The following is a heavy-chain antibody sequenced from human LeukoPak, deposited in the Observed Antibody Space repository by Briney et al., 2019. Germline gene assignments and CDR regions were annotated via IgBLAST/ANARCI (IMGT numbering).Heavy chain of an antibody. V-gene: IGHV4-34*01. J-gene: IGHJ4*02. D-gene: IGHD3-10*01. CDR3: AGPAGVRGAHIDS. CDR1: GGSFSDSY. CDR2: INQSGST. Sequence: SETLSLTCAVYGGSFSDSYWGWIRQTPGKGPEWIGEINQSGSTNLNPSLKSRVTISVDTSRKQFSLKLRSVTAADTAVYYCAGPAGVRGAHIDSWGQGTLVTVSS.